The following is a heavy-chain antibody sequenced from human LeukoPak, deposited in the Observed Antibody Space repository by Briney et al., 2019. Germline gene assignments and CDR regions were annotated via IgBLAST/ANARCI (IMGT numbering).Heavy chain of an antibody. CDR2: IYYSGTT. V-gene: IGHV4-59*01. J-gene: IGHJ3*02. Sequence: SETLSLTCTVSGGSISSYYWSWIRQPPGKGLEWIGYIYYSGTTNYNPSLKSRVTISVDTSKNQFSLKLSSVTAADTAVYYCARLWIAVAGNAFDIWGQGTMVTVSS. CDR3: ARLWIAVAGNAFDI. D-gene: IGHD6-19*01. CDR1: GGSISSYY.